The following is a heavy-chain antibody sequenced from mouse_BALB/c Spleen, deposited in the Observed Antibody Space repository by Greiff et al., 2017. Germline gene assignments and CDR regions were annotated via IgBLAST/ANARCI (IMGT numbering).Heavy chain of an antibody. CDR1: GFAFSSYD. V-gene: IGHV5-12-1*01. D-gene: IGHD1-1*01. CDR2: ISSGGGST. Sequence: EVQVVESGGGLVKPGGSLKLSCAASGFAFSSYDMSWVRQTPEKRLEWVAYISSGGGSTYYPDTVKGRFTISRDNAKNTLYLQMSSLKSEDTAMYYCARRYYYGSSYWYFDVWGAGTTVTVSS. J-gene: IGHJ1*01. CDR3: ARRYYYGSSYWYFDV.